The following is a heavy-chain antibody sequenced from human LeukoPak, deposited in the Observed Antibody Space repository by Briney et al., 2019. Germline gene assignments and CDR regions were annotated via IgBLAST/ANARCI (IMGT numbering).Heavy chain of an antibody. D-gene: IGHD3-10*01. CDR1: GFTFSSYW. Sequence: PGGSLRLSCAASGFTFSSYWMHWVRQAPGKGLVWASHINSDGSSTSYADSVKGRFTISRDNAKNTLYLQMNSLRAEDTAVYYCARDTVLWFGESYDPYNWFGPWGQGTLVTVSS. V-gene: IGHV3-74*01. CDR3: ARDTVLWFGESYDPYNWFGP. J-gene: IGHJ5*02. CDR2: INSDGSST.